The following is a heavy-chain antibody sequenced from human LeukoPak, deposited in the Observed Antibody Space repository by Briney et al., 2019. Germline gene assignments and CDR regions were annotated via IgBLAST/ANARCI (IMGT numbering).Heavy chain of an antibody. Sequence: GGFLRLSCAASGFTFSSYAMSWVRQAPGKGLEWVSAISGSGGSTYYADSVKGRFAISRDNSKNTLYLQMNSLRAEDTAVYFCAKDPNGDYIGTFDIWGQGTMVTVSS. D-gene: IGHD4-17*01. J-gene: IGHJ3*02. CDR1: GFTFSSYA. V-gene: IGHV3-23*01. CDR2: ISGSGGST. CDR3: AKDPNGDYIGTFDI.